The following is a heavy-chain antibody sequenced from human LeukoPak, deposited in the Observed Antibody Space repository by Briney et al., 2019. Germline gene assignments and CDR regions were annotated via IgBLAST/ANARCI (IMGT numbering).Heavy chain of an antibody. J-gene: IGHJ5*01. CDR3: AKEGAYPIITYDS. Sequence: PGGSLRLSCVASGLTFTDYIFSWMRQAPGKGLEWVSYIGPRDKSIYYEDSVKGRFSISRDNAKNSLYLQMDSLRAEDTAVYYCAKEGAYPIITYDSWGQGALVTVSS. D-gene: IGHD3-10*01. CDR2: IGPRDKSI. V-gene: IGHV3-11*04. CDR1: GLTFTDYI.